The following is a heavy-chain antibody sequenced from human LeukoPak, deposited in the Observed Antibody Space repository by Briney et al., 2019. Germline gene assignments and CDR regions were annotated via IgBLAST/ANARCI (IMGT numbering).Heavy chain of an antibody. Sequence: GGSLRLSCAASGFTFSTYAVGWVRQPPGKGLKWVSTSGRGGATYYADSVKGRFTISRDNSKNTLYLQMNSLRVEDTAVYYCAKVSRSGWYMEDYWGQGTLVTVSS. CDR1: GFTFSTYA. CDR2: SGRGGAT. V-gene: IGHV3-23*01. D-gene: IGHD6-19*01. CDR3: AKVSRSGWYMEDY. J-gene: IGHJ4*02.